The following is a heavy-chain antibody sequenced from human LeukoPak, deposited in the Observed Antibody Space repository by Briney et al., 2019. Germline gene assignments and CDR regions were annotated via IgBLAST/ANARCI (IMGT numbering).Heavy chain of an antibody. Sequence: GGSLRLSCAASGFTFSSYAVSWVGQAPGKGLEWHSAISGSSGSTYYADSVKGRFTISRDNSKNTLYLRMNSLRAEDTAVYYCAKGRYYYDSSGYYAPDYWGQGTLVTVSS. J-gene: IGHJ4*02. V-gene: IGHV3-23*01. CDR1: GFTFSSYA. CDR2: ISGSSGST. D-gene: IGHD3-22*01. CDR3: AKGRYYYDSSGYYAPDY.